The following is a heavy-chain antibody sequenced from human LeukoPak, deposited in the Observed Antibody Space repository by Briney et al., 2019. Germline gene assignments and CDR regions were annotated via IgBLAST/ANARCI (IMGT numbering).Heavy chain of an antibody. V-gene: IGHV4-61*02. CDR1: GGSISSGGYY. D-gene: IGHD3-10*01. J-gene: IGHJ6*03. CDR3: ARHSSGSYDTILYYYYYMDV. CDR2: IYTSGST. Sequence: PSETLSLTCTVSGGSISSGGYYWSWIRQPPGKGLEWIGRIYTSGSTNYNPSLKSRVTISVDTSKNQFSLKLSSVIAADTAVYYCARHSSGSYDTILYYYYYMDVWGKGTTVTVSS.